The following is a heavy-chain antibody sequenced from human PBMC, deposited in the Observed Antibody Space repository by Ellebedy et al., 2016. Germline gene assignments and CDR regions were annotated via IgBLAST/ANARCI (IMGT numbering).Heavy chain of an antibody. CDR3: ASLTVTTSSSFNWFDP. D-gene: IGHD4-17*01. CDR1: GFTFSSYA. V-gene: IGHV3-23*01. J-gene: IGHJ5*02. Sequence: GGSLRLSXAASGFTFSSYAMSWVRQAPGKGLEWVSGIIDSGATAHYTDSVRGRFTISRDQSKNTLYLEMNSLRAEDTAVYYCASLTVTTSSSFNWFDPWGQGTLVTVSS. CDR2: IIDSGATA.